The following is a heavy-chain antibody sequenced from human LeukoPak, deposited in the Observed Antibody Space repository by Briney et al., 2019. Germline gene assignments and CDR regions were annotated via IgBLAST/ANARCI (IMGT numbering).Heavy chain of an antibody. D-gene: IGHD3-10*01. CDR3: ATSYGSGSYYNILPDY. J-gene: IGHJ4*02. Sequence: SETLSLTCTVSGGSISSGDYYWSWIRQPPGKGLEWIGSIYYSGSTYYNPSLKSRVTISVDTSKNQFSLKLSSVTAADTAVYYCATSYGSGSYYNILPDYWGQGTLVTVSS. CDR1: GGSISSGDYY. CDR2: IYYSGST. V-gene: IGHV4-39*01.